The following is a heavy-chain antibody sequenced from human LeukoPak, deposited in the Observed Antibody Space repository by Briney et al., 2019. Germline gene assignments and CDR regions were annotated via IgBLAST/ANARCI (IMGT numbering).Heavy chain of an antibody. D-gene: IGHD2-15*01. CDR1: GFTFSYYA. CDR2: ISGNGGSA. V-gene: IGHV3-23*01. Sequence: GGSLRLSCAASGFTFSYYAMSWVRQAPGKGLEWVSIISGNGGSAYYADSVKGRFTISRDNSKTTLYLQMNSLRAEDTAVYYCAKIPRGGYMDVWGKGTTVIVSS. CDR3: AKIPRGGYMDV. J-gene: IGHJ6*03.